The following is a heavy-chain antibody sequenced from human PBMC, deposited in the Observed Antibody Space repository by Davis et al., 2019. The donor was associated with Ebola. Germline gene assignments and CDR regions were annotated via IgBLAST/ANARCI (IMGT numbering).Heavy chain of an antibody. CDR3: ATVRGVCTDGVCSPYWYFDL. D-gene: IGHD2-8*01. CDR2: ISSSSSYI. J-gene: IGHJ2*01. CDR1: GFTVSSNY. Sequence: GGSLRLSCAASGFTVSSNYMSWVRQAPGKGLEWVSSISSSSSYIYYADSVKGRFTISRDNAKNSLYLQMSSLRDEDTAVYYCATVRGVCTDGVCSPYWYFDLWGRGTLVTVSS. V-gene: IGHV3-21*01.